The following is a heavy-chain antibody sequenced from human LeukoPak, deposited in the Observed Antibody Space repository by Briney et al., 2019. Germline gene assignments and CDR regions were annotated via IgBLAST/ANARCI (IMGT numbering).Heavy chain of an antibody. D-gene: IGHD3-16*01. J-gene: IGHJ5*02. CDR2: INHRGGT. CDR3: AREDRWGRWFDP. V-gene: IGHV4-34*01. Sequence: KPSQTLSLTRAVYGGSSIGSYWSWIRHPPGKGLEWIGEINHRGGTTSNPPLKSRVPISVDTSKNQFSLNLISVTAADTAVYYCAREDRWGRWFDPWGQGTLVTVSS. CDR1: GGSSIGSY.